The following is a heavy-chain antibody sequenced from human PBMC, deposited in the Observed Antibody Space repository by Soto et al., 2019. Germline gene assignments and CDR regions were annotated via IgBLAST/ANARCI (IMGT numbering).Heavy chain of an antibody. D-gene: IGHD1-1*01. CDR1: GFNFDSHW. V-gene: IGHV3-74*01. J-gene: IGHJ4*02. Sequence: EVRLVESGGGLVQRGGSLRLSCAASGFNFDSHWMHWVRQGPGKGLVWVSRISSDGRSVNYADSVKGRFTISRDNAKKTLYLQMDSLGADDTAVYYCASPSYSTTAGLEEPFDYWGQGALVTVSS. CDR2: ISSDGRSV. CDR3: ASPSYSTTAGLEEPFDY.